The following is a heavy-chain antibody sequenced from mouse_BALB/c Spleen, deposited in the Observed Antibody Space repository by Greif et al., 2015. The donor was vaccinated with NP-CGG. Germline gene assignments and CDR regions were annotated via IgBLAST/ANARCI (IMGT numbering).Heavy chain of an antibody. CDR1: GFNIKDTY. CDR3: ARNDGFAY. CDR2: IDPANGNT. V-gene: IGHV14-3*02. J-gene: IGHJ3*01. D-gene: IGHD2-12*01. Sequence: VQLQQSGAELVKPGASVKLSCTASGFNIKDTYMHWVKQRPEQGLEWIGRIDPANGNTKYDPKFQGKATITADTSSNAAYLQLSSLTSEDTAVYYCARNDGFAYWGQGTLVTVSA.